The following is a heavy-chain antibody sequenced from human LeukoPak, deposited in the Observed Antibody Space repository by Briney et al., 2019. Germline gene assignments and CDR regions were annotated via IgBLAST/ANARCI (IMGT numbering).Heavy chain of an antibody. D-gene: IGHD1-26*01. CDR1: GGSFSGYH. CDR3: ARPPSGNYLGY. CDR2: IYYSGST. J-gene: IGHJ4*02. V-gene: IGHV4-34*01. Sequence: PSETLSLTCAVYGGSFSGYHWSWIRQPPGKGLEWIGSIYYSGSTYYNPSLKSRVTISVDTPKNQFSLKLSSVTAADTAVYYCARPPSGNYLGYWGQGTLVTVSS.